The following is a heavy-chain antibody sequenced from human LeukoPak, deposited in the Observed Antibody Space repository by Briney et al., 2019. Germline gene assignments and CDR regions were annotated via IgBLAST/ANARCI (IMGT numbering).Heavy chain of an antibody. CDR3: ARDVYSSGWYDYDY. D-gene: IGHD6-19*01. CDR1: GFTFSSYS. CDR2: ISTSSNYI. Sequence: GGSLRLSCAASGFTFSSYSMNWVRQAPGKGLEWVSSISTSSNYIYYKDSVKGRFTISRDNAKNSLYLQMNSLRAEDTAVYYCARDVYSSGWYDYDYWGQGTLVTVSS. J-gene: IGHJ4*02. V-gene: IGHV3-21*01.